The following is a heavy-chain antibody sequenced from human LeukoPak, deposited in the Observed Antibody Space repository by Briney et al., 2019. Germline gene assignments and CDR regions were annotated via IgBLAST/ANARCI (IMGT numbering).Heavy chain of an antibody. CDR2: ISGSGGST. CDR1: GFTFSSYG. V-gene: IGHV3-23*01. Sequence: GGSLRLSCAASGFTFSSYGMSWVRQAPGKGLEWVSAISGSGGSTYYADSVKGRFTISRDNSKNTLYRQMNSLRAEDTAVYYCAKAGAVVVVVAKFFDYWGQGTLVTVSS. D-gene: IGHD2-15*01. CDR3: AKAGAVVVVVAKFFDY. J-gene: IGHJ4*02.